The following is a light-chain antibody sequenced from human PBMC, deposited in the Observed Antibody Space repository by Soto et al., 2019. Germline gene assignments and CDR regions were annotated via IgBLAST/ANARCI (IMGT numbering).Light chain of an antibody. CDR3: QHYDYRSPPS. Sequence: DIQMTQSPSSLSASVGDRVTITCQASQDIRNYLNWYQQKPGKAPNLLIYDASTLKTGVPSRFSGSGSGTACSFTISSLQPEDIVTYYLQHYDYRSPPSFGGGTKVEIK. CDR2: DAS. CDR1: QDIRNY. J-gene: IGKJ4*01. V-gene: IGKV1-33*01.